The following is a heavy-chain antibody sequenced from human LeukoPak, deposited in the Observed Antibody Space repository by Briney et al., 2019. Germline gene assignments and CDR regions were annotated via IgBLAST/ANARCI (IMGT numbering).Heavy chain of an antibody. V-gene: IGHV3-7*01. CDR3: ARLGPRYYYGMDV. CDR2: IKQDGSGK. Sequence: GGSLRLSCAASGFTLSSYWMSWVRQAPGKGLEWVANIKQDGSGKYYVDSVKGRFTISRDNAKDSLYLQMNSLRAEDTAVYYCARLGPRYYYGMDVWGQGTTVTVSS. CDR1: GFTLSSYW. J-gene: IGHJ6*02. D-gene: IGHD3-16*01.